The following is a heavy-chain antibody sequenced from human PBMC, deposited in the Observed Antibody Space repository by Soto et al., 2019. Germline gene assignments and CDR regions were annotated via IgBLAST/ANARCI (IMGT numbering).Heavy chain of an antibody. CDR1: RVTFSKFI. V-gene: IGHV1-69*01. J-gene: IGHJ6*02. CDR2: IIPIFGTA. D-gene: IGHD6-19*01. Sequence: QVQLEQSGGEVKKPGSSVKVSCKASRVTFSKFIVTWVRQAPGLGLEWVGGIIPIFGTANYAQKFQGRVTITADESTSTSYMEVNNLRSEDTAVYSCAKVRYSSPMGYYYGMDVWGQGTTVTVSS. CDR3: AKVRYSSPMGYYYGMDV.